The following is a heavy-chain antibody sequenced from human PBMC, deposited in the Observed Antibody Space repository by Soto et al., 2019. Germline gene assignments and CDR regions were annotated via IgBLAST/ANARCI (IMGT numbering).Heavy chain of an antibody. CDR2: INAGNGNT. CDR3: ARASSGYYPYYFDY. J-gene: IGHJ4*02. CDR1: GYAMTRYA. Sequence: GASLKVSCKASGYAMTRYAMRRVRHTTRQRLEWMGWINAGNGNTKYSQKFQGRVTITRDTSASTAYMELSSLRSEDTAVYYCARASSGYYPYYFDYWGQGTLVTVSS. V-gene: IGHV1-3*01. D-gene: IGHD3-22*01.